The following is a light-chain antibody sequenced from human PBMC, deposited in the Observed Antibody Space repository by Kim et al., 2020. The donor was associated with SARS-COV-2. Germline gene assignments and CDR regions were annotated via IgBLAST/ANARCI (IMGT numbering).Light chain of an antibody. CDR1: QTVTNNY. CDR2: HTS. J-gene: IGKJ1*01. Sequence: LVVTQSPGTLSLSPGDKATLSCWASQTVTNNYLAWYQQRPGQAPRLLISHTSTRASGIPARFSGSGSGTDCTLTISRLEPEDCAVYYWQPDGTAPGPIGQGTKVDI. V-gene: IGKV3-20*01. CDR3: QPDGTAPGP.